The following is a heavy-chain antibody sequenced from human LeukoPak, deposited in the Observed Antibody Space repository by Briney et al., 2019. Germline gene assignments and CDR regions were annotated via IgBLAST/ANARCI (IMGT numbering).Heavy chain of an antibody. V-gene: IGHV4-59*12. CDR1: GGSISSYY. J-gene: IGHJ4*02. D-gene: IGHD3-22*01. CDR2: IYYSGST. CDR3: ARSGGYYDSSGYYD. Sequence: SETLSLTCTVSGGSISSYYWSGIRQPPGKGLEWIGYIYYSGSTNYNPSLKSRVTMSVDTSKNQFSLKLSSVTAADTAVYYCARSGGYYDSSGYYDWGQGTLVTVSS.